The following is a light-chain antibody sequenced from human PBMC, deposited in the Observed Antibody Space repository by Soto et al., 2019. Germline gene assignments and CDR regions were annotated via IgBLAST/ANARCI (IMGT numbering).Light chain of an antibody. Sequence: QSALTQPPSASGSHLQSVTISCTGTSNDVGGYNYVSWYRQHPGKAPKLMIYEVSKRPSGVPDRFSGSKSGNTASLTVSGLQAEDEADYYCSSFAGSNILYVFGSGTKVTVL. J-gene: IGLJ1*01. CDR2: EVS. CDR3: SSFAGSNILYV. CDR1: SNDVGGYNY. V-gene: IGLV2-8*01.